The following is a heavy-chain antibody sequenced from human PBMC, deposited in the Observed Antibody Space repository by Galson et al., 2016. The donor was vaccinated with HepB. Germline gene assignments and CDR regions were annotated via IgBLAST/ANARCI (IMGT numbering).Heavy chain of an antibody. CDR3: ARDRYDFWSGYSSYYGMDV. J-gene: IGHJ6*02. CDR1: GFTSKNYT. Sequence: SLRLSCAASGFTSKNYTMNWVRQAPGKGLEWLSSITSRSYIDYADSLKGRFTISRDNAKNSLYLQMNSLRAEDTAVYYCARDRYDFWSGYSSYYGMDVWGQGTTVTVSS. V-gene: IGHV3-69-1*01. D-gene: IGHD3-3*01. CDR2: ITSRSYI.